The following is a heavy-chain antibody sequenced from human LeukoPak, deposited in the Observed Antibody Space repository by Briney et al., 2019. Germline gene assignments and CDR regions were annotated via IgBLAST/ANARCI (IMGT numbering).Heavy chain of an antibody. CDR1: GYRFTSYW. CDR2: IYPGDSDT. CDR3: ASSSGGDSASYYYGMDV. Sequence: GQSLQISCQGSGYRFTSYWIGWVRPMPGKGLEWMGIIYPGDSDTRYSPSFQGQVTISADKSISTAYLQWSSLKASDTAMYYCASSSGGDSASYYYGMDVWGQGTTVTVSS. D-gene: IGHD2-21*02. V-gene: IGHV5-51*01. J-gene: IGHJ6*02.